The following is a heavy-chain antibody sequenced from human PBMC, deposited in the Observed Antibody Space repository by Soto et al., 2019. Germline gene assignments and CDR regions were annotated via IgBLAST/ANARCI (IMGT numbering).Heavy chain of an antibody. Sequence: SVKVSCNASGGTFSSYAISWVRQAPGQGLEWMGGIIPIFGTANYAQKFQGRVTITADESTSTAYMELSSLRSEDTAVYYCARGYCSSTSCYSPTPGDYGMDVWGQGTTVTVSS. CDR1: GGTFSSYA. D-gene: IGHD2-2*02. V-gene: IGHV1-69*13. J-gene: IGHJ6*02. CDR2: IIPIFGTA. CDR3: ARGYCSSTSCYSPTPGDYGMDV.